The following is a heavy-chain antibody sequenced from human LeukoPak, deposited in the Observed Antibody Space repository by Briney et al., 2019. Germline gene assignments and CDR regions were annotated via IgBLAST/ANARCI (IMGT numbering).Heavy chain of an antibody. D-gene: IGHD6-19*01. J-gene: IGHJ4*02. Sequence: GGSLRLSCVASEFTFGSYWMSWVRQAPGKGLEGVANIKQDGSEKYYVDSVKGRFTISRDNAKNSLYVQMNSLRAEDTAVYYCARVLYTSGWYYLDYWGQGTLVTVSS. CDR1: EFTFGSYW. CDR3: ARVLYTSGWYYLDY. V-gene: IGHV3-7*03. CDR2: IKQDGSEK.